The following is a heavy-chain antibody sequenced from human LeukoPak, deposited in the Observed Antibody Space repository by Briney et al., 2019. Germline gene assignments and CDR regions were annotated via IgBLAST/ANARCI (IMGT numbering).Heavy chain of an antibody. Sequence: GGSLRLSCAASGFTFSSYAMSWVRQAAGKGLEWVSAISGSGGSTYYADSVKGRFTISRDNSKNTLYLQMNSLRAEDTAVYYCAKGRGYSSSWSPVDYWGQGTLVTVSS. D-gene: IGHD6-13*01. V-gene: IGHV3-23*01. J-gene: IGHJ4*02. CDR2: ISGSGGST. CDR3: AKGRGYSSSWSPVDY. CDR1: GFTFSSYA.